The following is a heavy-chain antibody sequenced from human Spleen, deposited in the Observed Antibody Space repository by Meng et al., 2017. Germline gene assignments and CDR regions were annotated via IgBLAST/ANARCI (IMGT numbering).Heavy chain of an antibody. J-gene: IGHJ5*02. Sequence: QVQLQESGPGLVKPSGTLSVTCAVSGGSIRSSNWWSWVRQPPGKGLEWIGEIYHSGSTNYNPSLKSRVTISLDKSKNQFSLKLSSVTAADTAVYYCARIPDYDTSASWGQGTLVTVSS. CDR1: GGSIRSSNW. CDR2: IYHSGST. D-gene: IGHD3-22*01. V-gene: IGHV4-4*02. CDR3: ARIPDYDTSAS.